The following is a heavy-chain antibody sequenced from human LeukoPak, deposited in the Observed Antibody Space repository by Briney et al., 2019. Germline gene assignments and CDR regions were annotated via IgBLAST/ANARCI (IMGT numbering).Heavy chain of an antibody. V-gene: IGHV3-23*01. CDR1: GFTFSSYA. CDR2: ISGSGGST. J-gene: IGHJ4*02. D-gene: IGHD4-17*01. Sequence: PGGSLRLSCAASGFTFSSYAMSWVRQAPGKGLEWVSAISGSGGSTYYADSVKGRFTISRDNSKNTLYLQMNSLRAEDTAVYYCAKDLGPMTTVTPFDYWGQGTLVTVSS. CDR3: AKDLGPMTTVTPFDY.